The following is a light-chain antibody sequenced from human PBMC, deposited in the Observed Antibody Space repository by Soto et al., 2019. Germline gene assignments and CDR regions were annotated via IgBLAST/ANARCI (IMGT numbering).Light chain of an antibody. CDR1: QSINIW. CDR2: DAS. Sequence: DIQMTQSPSTLSASVGDRVTITCRASQSINIWLAWYQQKAGKAPKLLIYDASTLEIRVPLRFSGGGSGTEFTLTISGLQPDDFATYYCQQYNTYSCTFGQGTKLEIK. V-gene: IGKV1-5*01. CDR3: QQYNTYSCT. J-gene: IGKJ2*02.